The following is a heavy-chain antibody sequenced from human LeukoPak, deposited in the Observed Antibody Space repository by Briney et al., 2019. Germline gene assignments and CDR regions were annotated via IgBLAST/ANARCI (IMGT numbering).Heavy chain of an antibody. CDR1: GFTSSRYV. CDR3: AKVRACSTTSCYRTYGMDV. CDR2: ISSSGEST. V-gene: IGHV3-23*01. D-gene: IGHD2-2*01. Sequence: GGSLRLSCAASGFTSSRYVITSVGQSPGPGLKGGTVISSSGESTYYADSVKGRFTISRDTSKNTLYLQTNSLRAEDTALYYCAKVRACSTTSCYRTYGMDVWGQGTTVTVSS. J-gene: IGHJ6*02.